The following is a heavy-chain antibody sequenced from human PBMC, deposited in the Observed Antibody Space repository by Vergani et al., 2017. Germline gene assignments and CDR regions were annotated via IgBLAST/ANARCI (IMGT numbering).Heavy chain of an antibody. Sequence: EVQLVESGGGLIHPGGSLRLSCEGSGFSFSGYWMPWVRQSPEKGMVWVARIKSDGSITNYADSVKGRFTISRDNAKNTLYLEINSLRGDDTAIYYCVRARCSGPCFMSNWFDALGQGTLGTVSS. V-gene: IGHV3-74*01. J-gene: IGHJ5*01. CDR1: GFSFSGYW. CDR2: IKSDGSIT. D-gene: IGHD5-12*01. CDR3: VRARCSGPCFMSNWFDA.